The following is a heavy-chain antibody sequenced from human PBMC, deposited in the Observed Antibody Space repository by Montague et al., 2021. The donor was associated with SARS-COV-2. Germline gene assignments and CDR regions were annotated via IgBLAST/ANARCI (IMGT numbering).Heavy chain of an antibody. CDR2: ISNSGDTK. CDR3: ARAGEDYYYDSSGFLY. J-gene: IGHJ4*02. V-gene: IGHV3-48*03. D-gene: IGHD3-22*01. Sequence: SLRLSCAASGFIFSSYEMNWVRQAPGKGLEWVSYISNSGDTKYYXDSVKGRFTISRDNAKNSLYLQMSSLRAEDTAVYCCARAGEDYYYDSSGFLYWGQGILVTVSS. CDR1: GFIFSSYE.